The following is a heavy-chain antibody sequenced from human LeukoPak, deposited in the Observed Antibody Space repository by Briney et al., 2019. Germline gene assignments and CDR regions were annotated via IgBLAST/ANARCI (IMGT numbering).Heavy chain of an antibody. CDR3: ARVRREMKRSLGRTTEYSYYYYMDV. J-gene: IGHJ6*03. V-gene: IGHV3-23*01. CDR2: ISGSGGST. CDR1: GFTFSSYA. D-gene: IGHD1/OR15-1a*01. Sequence: GGSLRLSCAASGFTFSSYAMSWLRQPPGKGLRWVSAISGSGGSTYYADSVKGRFTISRDNSKNTLYLQMNRLRAEDTAVYYCARVRREMKRSLGRTTEYSYYYYMDVWGKGTTVTVSS.